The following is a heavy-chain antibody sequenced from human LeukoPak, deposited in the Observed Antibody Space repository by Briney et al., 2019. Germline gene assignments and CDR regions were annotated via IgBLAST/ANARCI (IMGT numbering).Heavy chain of an antibody. J-gene: IGHJ4*02. CDR2: IFGSGGSP. D-gene: IGHD5-18*01. CDR3: GKTTVGYSSGQKPAWPVDY. V-gene: IGHV3-23*01. CDR1: GFTFGSHA. Sequence: GGSLRLSCEASGFTFGSHAMYWVRQAPGKGLEWVAGIFGSGGSPHYADSVKGRFAISRDNPRNTVYLQINSLRDEDTAVYYCGKTTVGYSSGQKPAWPVDYWGQGTLVTVSS.